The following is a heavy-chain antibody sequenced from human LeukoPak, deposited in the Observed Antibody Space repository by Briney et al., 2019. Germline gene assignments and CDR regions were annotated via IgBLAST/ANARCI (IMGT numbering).Heavy chain of an antibody. CDR2: IYTSGST. CDR1: GGSISSYY. V-gene: IGHV4-4*07. J-gene: IGHJ4*02. CDR3: ARASDYGDYEGFFDY. D-gene: IGHD4-17*01. Sequence: SETLSLTCTVSGGSISSYYWSWIRQPAGKGLEWIGRIYTSGSTNYNPSLKSRVTMSVDTSKNQFSLKLSSVAAADTAVYYCARASDYGDYEGFFDYWGQGTLVTVSS.